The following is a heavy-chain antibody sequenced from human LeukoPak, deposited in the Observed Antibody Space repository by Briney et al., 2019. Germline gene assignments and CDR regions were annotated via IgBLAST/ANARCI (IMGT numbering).Heavy chain of an antibody. D-gene: IGHD4-17*01. CDR1: GFTFSIYD. V-gene: IGHV3-23*01. CDR3: LKKGQNEDYGKPD. J-gene: IGHJ4*02. CDR2: ISRNRGDYT. Sequence: PGGSLRLSCEASGFTFSIYDMYWVRQAPGKGLECVASISRNRGDYTLYAASVKGRFTISRDNSRSTLYLQMNSLRAEDTAVYYCLKKGQNEDYGKPDWGQGTLVTVSS.